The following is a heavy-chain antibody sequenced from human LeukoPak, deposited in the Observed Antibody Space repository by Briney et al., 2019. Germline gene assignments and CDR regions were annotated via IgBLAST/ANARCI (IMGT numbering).Heavy chain of an antibody. J-gene: IGHJ4*02. CDR2: INHSGST. CDR1: GGSFSGYH. V-gene: IGHV4-34*01. Sequence: ASETLSLTCAVYGGSFSGYHWSWIRQPPGKGLEWIGEINHSGSTNYNPSLKSRVTISVDTSKNQFSLKLSSVTAADTAVYYCARGFWSGSCFDYWGQGTLVTVSS. CDR3: ARGFWSGSCFDY. D-gene: IGHD3-3*01.